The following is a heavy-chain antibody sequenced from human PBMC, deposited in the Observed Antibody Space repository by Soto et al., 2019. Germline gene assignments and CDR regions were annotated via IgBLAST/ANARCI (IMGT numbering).Heavy chain of an antibody. CDR3: TTDSWVGVVVTAMFNDY. V-gene: IGHV3-15*07. J-gene: IGHJ4*02. D-gene: IGHD2-21*02. Sequence: GGSLRLSCAASGFTFSNAWMNWVRQAPGKGLEWVGRINSKTDGGSTDYAARVKGRFTISRDDSKNTLYQQMNSVKTEDTAVYYCTTDSWVGVVVTAMFNDYWGQGTLVTVSS. CDR2: INSKTDGGST. CDR1: GFTFSNAW.